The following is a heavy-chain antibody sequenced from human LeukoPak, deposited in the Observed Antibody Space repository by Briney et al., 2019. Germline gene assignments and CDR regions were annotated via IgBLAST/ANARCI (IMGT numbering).Heavy chain of an antibody. J-gene: IGHJ4*02. CDR2: THTSGST. D-gene: IGHD2-2*03. Sequence: PSETLSLTCTVCGXSIGNYYWSWLRQPAGKGLEWIGRTHTSGSTNYNPSLKSRVTMSVDTSKNQFSLKLTSVTAADTAVYYCARGRWKTGMDSPYYFDYWGQETMVTVSS. CDR1: GXSIGNYY. V-gene: IGHV4-4*07. CDR3: ARGRWKTGMDSPYYFDY.